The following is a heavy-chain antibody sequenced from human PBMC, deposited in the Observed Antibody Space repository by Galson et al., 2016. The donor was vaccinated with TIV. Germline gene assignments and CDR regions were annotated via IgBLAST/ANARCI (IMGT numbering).Heavy chain of an antibody. Sequence: SLRLSCAASGFTSNSYGIHWVRQAPGKGLEWVAVTWYDGSNQYYAESVKGRFTIARDNSKNTMHLQMNSLRPEDTAVYYRARDNSGLTNFGVDQGWLDPWGQGTRVTVSS. V-gene: IGHV3-33*01. CDR1: GFTSNSYG. CDR2: TWYDGSNQ. CDR3: ARDNSGLTNFGVDQGWLDP. D-gene: IGHD3-3*01. J-gene: IGHJ5*02.